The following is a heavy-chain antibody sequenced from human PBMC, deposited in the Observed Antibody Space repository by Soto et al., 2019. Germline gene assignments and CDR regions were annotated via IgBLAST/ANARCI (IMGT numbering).Heavy chain of an antibody. CDR3: ALTPGIVVVPAAIKDGMDV. D-gene: IGHD2-2*02. V-gene: IGHV3-30-3*01. CDR2: ISYDGSNK. Sequence: PGGSLRLSCAASGFTFSSYAMHWVRQAPGKGLEWVAVISYDGSNKYYADSVKCRFTISRDNSKNTLYLQMNSLRAEDTAVYYCALTPGIVVVPAAIKDGMDVWGQGTTVTVSS. J-gene: IGHJ6*02. CDR1: GFTFSSYA.